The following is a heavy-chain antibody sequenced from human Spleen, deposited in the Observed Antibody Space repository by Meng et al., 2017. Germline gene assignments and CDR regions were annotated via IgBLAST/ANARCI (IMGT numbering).Heavy chain of an antibody. CDR2: VIPIFVTA. Sequence: HVQLVQAGVGVKKPGSSVKVSCKASGGTFSDSAINWVRQAPGQGLEWMGGVIPIFVTANYAQKFQGRDTIIADRSTSTAYMELSSLKSEDTAVYYCTAGGYGDQYYFDYWGQGTLVTVSS. V-gene: IGHV1-69*06. CDR3: TAGGYGDQYYFDY. CDR1: GGTFSDSA. D-gene: IGHD4-17*01. J-gene: IGHJ4*02.